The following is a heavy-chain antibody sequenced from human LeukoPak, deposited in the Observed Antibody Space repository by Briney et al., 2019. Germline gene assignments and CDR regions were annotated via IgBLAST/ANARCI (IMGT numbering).Heavy chain of an antibody. V-gene: IGHV3-23*01. J-gene: IGHJ1*01. Sequence: PGGSLRLSCAASGFTFSSYAMSWVRQAPGKGLEWVSAISGSGGSTYYADSVKGRFTISRDNSKNTLYLQMNSLRAEDTAVYYCAKDPTAPGTAEYFQHWGQGTLVTVSS. CDR1: GFTFSSYA. D-gene: IGHD1-7*01. CDR2: ISGSGGST. CDR3: AKDPTAPGTAEYFQH.